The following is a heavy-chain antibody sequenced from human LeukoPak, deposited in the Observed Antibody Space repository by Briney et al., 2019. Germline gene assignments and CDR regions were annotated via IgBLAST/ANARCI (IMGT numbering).Heavy chain of an antibody. CDR3: ARLRVTTGFDY. CDR1: GCSITRSSYY. Sequence: SETLSLTCSVSGCSITRSSYYWGWIRQTPGAGLDWIGSIYYSGIAYYNPSLQGRVTMSVDTSKNQFSLKLNSVTVADTAVYFCARLRVTTGFDYWGQGIPVTVSS. CDR2: IYYSGIA. V-gene: IGHV4-39*01. D-gene: IGHD2-21*02. J-gene: IGHJ4*02.